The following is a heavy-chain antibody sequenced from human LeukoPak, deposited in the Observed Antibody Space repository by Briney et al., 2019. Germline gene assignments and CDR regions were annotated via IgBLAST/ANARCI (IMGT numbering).Heavy chain of an antibody. J-gene: IGHJ6*02. CDR3: ASWPDFWSGHYGMDV. CDR2: ISSSGNT. Sequence: PSETLSLTCIVSGGSTSGGNYYWGWIRQPPGKGLEWIGGISSSGNTYYNPSLKSRITISIDTSKNHFSLKLSSVTAADTAVYYCASWPDFWSGHYGMDVWGQGTTVTVSS. CDR1: GGSTSGGNYY. V-gene: IGHV4-39*02. D-gene: IGHD3-3*01.